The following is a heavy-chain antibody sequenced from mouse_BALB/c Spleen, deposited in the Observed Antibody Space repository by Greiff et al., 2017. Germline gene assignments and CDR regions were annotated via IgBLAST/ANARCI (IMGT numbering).Heavy chain of an antibody. J-gene: IGHJ3*01. CDR2: ISYDGSN. CDR3: AREGDDYDGGFAY. D-gene: IGHD2-4*01. Sequence: ESGPGLVKPSQSLSLTCSVTGYSITSGYYWNWIRQFPGNKLEWMGYISYDGSNNYNPSLKNRISITRDTSKNQFFLKLNSVTTEDTATYYCAREGDDYDGGFAYWGQGTLVTVSA. CDR1: GYSITSGYY. V-gene: IGHV3-6*02.